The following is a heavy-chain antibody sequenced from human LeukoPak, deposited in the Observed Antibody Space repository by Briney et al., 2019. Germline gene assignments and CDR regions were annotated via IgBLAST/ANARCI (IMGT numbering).Heavy chain of an antibody. V-gene: IGHV3-21*01. Sequence: GGSLRLSCEASGFTFSAYHMHWVRQAPGRGLEWVSSITTTSNSIQYADSVEGRFTISRDNAKNSLYLQMNSLRAEDTAVYYCARKGRVAAGAFDIWGQGTMLTVAS. CDR1: GFTFSAYH. CDR2: ITTTSNSI. D-gene: IGHD6-19*01. J-gene: IGHJ3*02. CDR3: ARKGRVAAGAFDI.